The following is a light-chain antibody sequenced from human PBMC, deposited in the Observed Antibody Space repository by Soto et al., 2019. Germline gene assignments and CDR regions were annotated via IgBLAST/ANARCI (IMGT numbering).Light chain of an antibody. Sequence: QSVLRQPPSVSGAPGQRVTISCAGNNSNIGSGSHVHWYQRLPETAPKLLIYANNNRPSGVPDRFSGSKSGTSASLAITGLRADDEADYYCQSYDSSLSGVVFGGGTKLTVL. V-gene: IGLV1-40*01. J-gene: IGLJ2*01. CDR3: QSYDSSLSGVV. CDR2: ANN. CDR1: NSNIGSGSH.